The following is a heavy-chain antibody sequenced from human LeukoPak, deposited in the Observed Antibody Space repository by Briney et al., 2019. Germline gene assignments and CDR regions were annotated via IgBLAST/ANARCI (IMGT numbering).Heavy chain of an antibody. J-gene: IGHJ4*02. D-gene: IGHD3-16*01. V-gene: IGHV4-4*07. Sequence: PSQTLSLTCTVSGGSINSYYWSWIRQPAGKGLEWIGCIYTSGSTNYNPSLKSRVTMSVDTSKNQFSLKLSSVTAADTAVYYCARDRSALSIGDYFDYWGQGTLVTVSS. CDR3: ARDRSALSIGDYFDY. CDR1: GGSINSYY. CDR2: IYTSGST.